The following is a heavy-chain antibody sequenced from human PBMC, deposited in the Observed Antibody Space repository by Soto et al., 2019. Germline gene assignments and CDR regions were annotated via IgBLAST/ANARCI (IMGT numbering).Heavy chain of an antibody. V-gene: IGHV4-34*01. J-gene: IGHJ4*02. CDR1: GGSFSGYY. CDR3: ARGGGGESYIDY. D-gene: IGHD3-10*01. Sequence: SETLSLTCAVYGGSFSGYYWSWIRQPPGKGLEWIGEINRSGSTNYNPSLKSRVTISVDTSKNQFSLKLSSVTAADTAVYYCARGGGGESYIDYWGQGTLVTVSS. CDR2: INRSGST.